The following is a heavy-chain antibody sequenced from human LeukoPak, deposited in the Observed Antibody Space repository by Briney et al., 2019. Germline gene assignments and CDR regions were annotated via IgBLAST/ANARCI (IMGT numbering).Heavy chain of an antibody. CDR1: GYTFTRYY. J-gene: IGHJ4*02. CDR3: AREGLDY. Sequence: ASVKVSCKASGYTFTRYYMHWVRQAPGQGLEWMGYMNPNSGNTGYAQKFQDRVTITSDTSISTAYMELSSLRSDDTAVYYCAREGLDYWGQGTLVTVSS. CDR2: MNPNSGNT. V-gene: IGHV1-8*03.